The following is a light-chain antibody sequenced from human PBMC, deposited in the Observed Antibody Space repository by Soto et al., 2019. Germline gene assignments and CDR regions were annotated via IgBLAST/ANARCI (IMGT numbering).Light chain of an antibody. CDR3: QQYGSSPYT. CDR1: QSVSSSY. J-gene: IGKJ2*01. Sequence: EIVLTQSPGTLSLSPGERATLSCRASQSVSSSYLAWYQQKPGQAPRLLIYGASSRATGIPDRFSGSGSGTDFTLTISRLGPEDFVVYYCQQYGSSPYTFGQGTKLEIK. V-gene: IGKV3-20*01. CDR2: GAS.